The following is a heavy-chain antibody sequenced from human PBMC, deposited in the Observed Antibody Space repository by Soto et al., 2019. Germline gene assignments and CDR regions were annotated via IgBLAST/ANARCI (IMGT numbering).Heavy chain of an antibody. D-gene: IGHD3-10*01. Sequence: PSETLSLTCAVYGGSFTGYYWNWIRQPPGKGLEWIGYIYRSGSTYYNPSLKSPVSISLDKSKNQFSLNLTSVTAADTAVYYCARGKTNYFFDLWGQGHLVTVSS. CDR2: IYRSGST. CDR1: GGSFTGYY. J-gene: IGHJ4*02. V-gene: IGHV4-34*01. CDR3: ARGKTNYFFDL.